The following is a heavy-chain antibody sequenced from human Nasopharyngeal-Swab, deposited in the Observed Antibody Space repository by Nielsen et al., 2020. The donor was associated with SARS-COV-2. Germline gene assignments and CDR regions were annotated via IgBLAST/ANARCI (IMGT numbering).Heavy chain of an antibody. CDR2: TYYRSKWYN. J-gene: IGHJ5*02. CDR3: ARAAMVTGGMNWFDP. V-gene: IGHV6-1*01. Sequence: SQTLSLTCAISGDSVSSNSAAWNWIRQSPSRGLEWLGRTYYRSKWYNAYAVSVKSRITINPDTSKNQFSLQLNSVTPEDTAVYYCARAAMVTGGMNWFDPWGQGTLVTVSS. D-gene: IGHD5-18*01. CDR1: GDSVSSNSAA.